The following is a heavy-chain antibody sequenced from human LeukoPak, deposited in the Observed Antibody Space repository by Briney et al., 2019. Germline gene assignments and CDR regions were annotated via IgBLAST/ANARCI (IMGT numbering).Heavy chain of an antibody. CDR1: GFTFSSYA. CDR2: ISYDGSNK. Sequence: PGGSLRLSCAASGFTFSSYAMHWVRQAPGKGLEWVAVISYDGSNKYYADSVKGRFTISRDNSKNTLYLQMNSLRAEDTAVYYCARASTGTYYYYGMDVWGQGTTVTVSS. V-gene: IGHV3-30-3*01. D-gene: IGHD4-17*01. CDR3: ARASTGTYYYYGMDV. J-gene: IGHJ6*02.